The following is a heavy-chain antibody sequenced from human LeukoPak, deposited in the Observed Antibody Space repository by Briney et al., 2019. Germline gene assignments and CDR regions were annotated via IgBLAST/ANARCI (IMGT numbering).Heavy chain of an antibody. D-gene: IGHD6-6*01. Sequence: GGSLRLSCAASGFTFNNAWMSWVRQAPGKGLEWVGRIKSKTDGGTTDYGAPLKGRFTISRDDSVNSLYLQMDSLQTEDTAVYYCTSIFHSISPRIDNWGQGTLVTVSS. CDR2: IKSKTDGGTT. CDR3: TSIFHSISPRIDN. V-gene: IGHV3-15*01. J-gene: IGHJ4*02. CDR1: GFTFNNAW.